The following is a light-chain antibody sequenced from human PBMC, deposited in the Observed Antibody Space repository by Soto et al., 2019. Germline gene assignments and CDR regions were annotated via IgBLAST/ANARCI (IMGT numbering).Light chain of an antibody. CDR3: SSYTGGNPSYV. CDR2: EVT. V-gene: IGLV2-18*02. Sequence: QSALTQPPSVSGSPGQSVTISCTGTSSDLASYNRVSWYQRPPGTGPKLVIYEVTIRPSGVSDRFSGSKSGNTASLTVSGLQDEDEADYYCSSYTGGNPSYVFGTGTKLTVL. CDR1: SSDLASYNR. J-gene: IGLJ1*01.